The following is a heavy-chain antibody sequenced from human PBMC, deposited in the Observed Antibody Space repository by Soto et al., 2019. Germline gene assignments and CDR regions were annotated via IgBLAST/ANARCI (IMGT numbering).Heavy chain of an antibody. D-gene: IGHD2-2*01. CDR1: GFTFSSYA. CDR3: ARDSSYAMDV. V-gene: IGHV3-30-3*01. CDR2: ISYDGNNK. Sequence: QVQLVESGGGVVQPGRSLRLSCAASGFTFSSYAMHWVRQAPGKGLEWVAVISYDGNNKYYADPVKGRFTISRDNSKNTLDLPMNSLSAEDTAVDYCARDSSYAMDVWGQGTTVTVSS. J-gene: IGHJ6*02.